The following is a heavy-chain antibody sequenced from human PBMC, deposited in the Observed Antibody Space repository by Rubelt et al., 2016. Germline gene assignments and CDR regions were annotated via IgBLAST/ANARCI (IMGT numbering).Heavy chain of an antibody. D-gene: IGHD2-2*01. V-gene: IGHV3-23*01. J-gene: IGHJ4*02. CDR1: GFTFSSYA. Sequence: EVQLLESGGGLVQPGGSLRLSCAASGFTFSSYAMSWVRQAPGKGLEGVSAISGSGGSTYYADSVKGRFTISRDNSKNTLYLQMNSLRAEDTAVYYCARGGGVVVVPAATYFDYWGQGTLVTVSS. CDR3: ARGGGVVVVPAATYFDY. CDR2: ISGSGGST.